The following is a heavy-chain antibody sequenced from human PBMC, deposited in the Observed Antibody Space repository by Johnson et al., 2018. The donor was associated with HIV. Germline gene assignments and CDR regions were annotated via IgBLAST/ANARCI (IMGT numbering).Heavy chain of an antibody. Sequence: LVESGGVVVQPGGSLRLSCETSRFTFDDYAMHWVRQAPGKGLEWVSVIDTAGSTYDADSVKGRFTISRDNAKNSLYLQMSSLRVEDTAVYYCASEHMWSAFWGQGTMVTVSS. CDR1: RFTFDDYA. CDR2: IDTAGST. CDR3: ASEHMWSAF. D-gene: IGHD2-21*01. J-gene: IGHJ3*01. V-gene: IGHV3-43D*04.